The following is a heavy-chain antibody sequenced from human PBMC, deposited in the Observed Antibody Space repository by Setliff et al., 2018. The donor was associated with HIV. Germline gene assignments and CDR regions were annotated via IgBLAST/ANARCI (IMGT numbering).Heavy chain of an antibody. CDR2: ISWDSGRT. J-gene: IGHJ4*02. D-gene: IGHD3-9*01. CDR3: AKGTMNHDFLTGYSPFDS. Sequence: GESLKISCVASGLNFNDYSMHWVRQTPGKTLEWVSLISWDSGRTDYAVSVRGRFTISRDNSKNSLYLQMQSLRPEDTALYYCAKGTMNHDFLTGYSPFDSWGQGTQVTVSS. V-gene: IGHV3-43D*03. CDR1: GLNFNDYS.